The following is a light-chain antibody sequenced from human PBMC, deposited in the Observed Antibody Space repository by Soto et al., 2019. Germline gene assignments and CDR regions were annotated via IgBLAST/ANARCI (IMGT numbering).Light chain of an antibody. CDR1: QSVKTS. CDR2: DAS. J-gene: IGKJ1*01. CDR3: QHYNSYSRT. Sequence: DIQMTQSPSTLSASVGDRVTITCRASQSVKTSLAWYQQKSGKAPNLLIYDASNLQSGVPSRFSGSGSGTEFTLTITNLQPDDFASYYCQHYNSYSRTFVQGTKVEI. V-gene: IGKV1-5*01.